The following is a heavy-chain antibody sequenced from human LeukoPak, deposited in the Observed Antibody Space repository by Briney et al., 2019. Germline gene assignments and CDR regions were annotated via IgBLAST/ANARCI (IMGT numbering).Heavy chain of an antibody. J-gene: IGHJ4*03. D-gene: IGHD1-1*01. CDR3: ARGPTISETGYFDF. CDR1: GGSFSRYY. V-gene: IGHV4-34*01. CDR2: IDHRGDT. Sequence: KPPETLSLTCAVYGGSFSRYYWSWIRQSPGKGLEWIAEIDHRGDTNYNPSVKSRVTISVDTSKNQFSLKVRSLSAADTAVYYCARGPTISETGYFDFWGQGTLVTVSS.